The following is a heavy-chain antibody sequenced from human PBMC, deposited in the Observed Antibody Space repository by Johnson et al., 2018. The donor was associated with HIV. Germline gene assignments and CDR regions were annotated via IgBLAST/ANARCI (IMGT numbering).Heavy chain of an antibody. CDR2: IKQDGSER. V-gene: IGHV3-7*01. CDR1: GFTFNNAW. J-gene: IGHJ3*02. Sequence: VQLVESGGGLVKPGGSLRLSCAASGFTFNNAWMSWVRQAPGKGLEWVANIKQDGSERYYVDSVKGRFTISRDNAKNSLSLQMDSLRAEDTAVYYCASFWATGAFDIWGQGTMVTVSS. CDR3: ASFWATGAFDI. D-gene: IGHD3-10*01.